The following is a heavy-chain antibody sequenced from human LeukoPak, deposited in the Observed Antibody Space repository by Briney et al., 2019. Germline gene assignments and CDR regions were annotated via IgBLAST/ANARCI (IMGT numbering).Heavy chain of an antibody. CDR1: GGTFSSYT. CDR3: ARGGIVAAGIINNHDAFDV. Sequence: ASVKVSCKASGGTFSSYTISWVRQAPGQGLEWMGGIIPIFGTAHYAQKFQGRVTITADESTSTAYMELSSLRSEDTAVYYCARGGIVAAGIINNHDAFDVWGLGAMVTVSS. D-gene: IGHD6-13*01. J-gene: IGHJ3*01. CDR2: IIPIFGTA. V-gene: IGHV1-69*13.